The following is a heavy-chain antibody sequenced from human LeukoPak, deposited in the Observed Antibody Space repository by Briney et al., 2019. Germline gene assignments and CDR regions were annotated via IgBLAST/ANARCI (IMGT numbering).Heavy chain of an antibody. Sequence: ASVKVSCKASGYTFTSYGISWVRQAPGQGLEWMGWISAYNGNTNYAQKLQGRVTMATDTSTSTAYMELRSLRSDDTAVYYCARDWGKVFSPRAFDIWGQGTMVTVSS. V-gene: IGHV1-18*01. D-gene: IGHD7-27*01. J-gene: IGHJ3*02. CDR2: ISAYNGNT. CDR1: GYTFTSYG. CDR3: ARDWGKVFSPRAFDI.